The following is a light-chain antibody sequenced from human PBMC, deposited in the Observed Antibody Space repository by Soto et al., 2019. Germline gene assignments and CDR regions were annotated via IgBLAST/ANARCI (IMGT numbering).Light chain of an antibody. Sequence: QSALTQPASVSGSPGQSITISCTGTSSDVGSYNLVSWYQQHPGKAPKLLMYEGSERPSGVSNRFSGSKSGNTASLTISGLQAEDEADYHCCSYAGSSTFVVFGGGTKVTVL. J-gene: IGLJ2*01. V-gene: IGLV2-23*03. CDR1: SSDVGSYNL. CDR3: CSYAGSSTFVV. CDR2: EGS.